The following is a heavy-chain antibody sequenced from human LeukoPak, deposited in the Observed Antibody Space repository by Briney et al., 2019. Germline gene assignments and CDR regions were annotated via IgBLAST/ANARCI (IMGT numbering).Heavy chain of an antibody. D-gene: IGHD3-22*01. CDR1: GFTFSSYA. J-gene: IGHJ4*02. V-gene: IGHV3-23*01. CDR2: ISGSGGST. Sequence: GGSLRLSCAASGFTFSSYAMSWVRQAAGKGLEWVSGISGSGGSTYYADSVKGRFTISRDNSKNTLYLQMNSLRAGDTAVYYCAKDQRPGYYDSSGYYYWGQGTLVTVSS. CDR3: AKDQRPGYYDSSGYYY.